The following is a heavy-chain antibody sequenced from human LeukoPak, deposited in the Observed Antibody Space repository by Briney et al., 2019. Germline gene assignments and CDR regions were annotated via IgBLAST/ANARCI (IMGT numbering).Heavy chain of an antibody. CDR2: INQEGSKK. V-gene: IGHV3-7*01. J-gene: IGHJ4*02. Sequence: SGGSLRLSCAASGFTLSSFWMSWVRQAPGKGLEWEANINQEGSKKYYAASVKGRFPSSRDNAKDSLYLQMNSLRAEDTAVYYCSREAEFLYSSSSAYYFDYWGQGTLGTVSS. CDR1: GFTLSSFW. CDR3: SREAEFLYSSSSAYYFDY. D-gene: IGHD6-6*01.